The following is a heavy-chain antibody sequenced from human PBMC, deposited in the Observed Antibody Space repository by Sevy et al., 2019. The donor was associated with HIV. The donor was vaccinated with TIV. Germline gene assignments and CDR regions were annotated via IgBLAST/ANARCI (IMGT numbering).Heavy chain of an antibody. V-gene: IGHV1-18*01. Sequence: ASVKVSCKASGYTFTRYGITWVRQAPGQGLEWMGWTSAYNGNTNYAQKVQGRVTMTTDISTSTAYMELRSLRSDDTAMYYCARDRNNYDISGYPKGMDVWGQGTTVTVSS. CDR1: GYTFTRYG. CDR2: TSAYNGNT. CDR3: ARDRNNYDISGYPKGMDV. J-gene: IGHJ6*02. D-gene: IGHD3-22*01.